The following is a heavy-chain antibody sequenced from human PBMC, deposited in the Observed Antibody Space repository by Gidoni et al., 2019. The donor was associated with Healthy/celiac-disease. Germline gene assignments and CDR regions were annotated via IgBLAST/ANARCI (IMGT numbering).Heavy chain of an antibody. J-gene: IGHJ4*02. CDR2: LYYSGST. CDR3: ARDVVGATRRLDY. CDR1: GGSVSSGSYY. Sequence: TVSGGSVSSGSYYWSWIRQPPGKGLEWIGYLYYSGSTNYNPSLKSRVTISVDTSKNQFSLKLSSVTAADTAVYYCARDVVGATRRLDYWGQGTLVTVSS. D-gene: IGHD1-26*01. V-gene: IGHV4-61*01.